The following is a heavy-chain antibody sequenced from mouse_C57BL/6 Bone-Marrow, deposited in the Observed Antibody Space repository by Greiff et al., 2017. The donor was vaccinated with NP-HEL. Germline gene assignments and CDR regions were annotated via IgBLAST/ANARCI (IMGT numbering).Heavy chain of an antibody. CDR3: ERYGGGKAWFAY. J-gene: IGHJ3*01. CDR2: IHPNSGST. D-gene: IGHD1-1*02. Sequence: QVQLQQPGAELVKPGASVKLSCKASGYTFTSYWMHWVKQRPGQGLEWIGMIHPNSGSTNYNEKFKSKATLTVDKSSSTAYMQLSSLTSEDAAVYYCERYGGGKAWFAYWGQGTLVTVSA. CDR1: GYTFTSYW. V-gene: IGHV1-64*01.